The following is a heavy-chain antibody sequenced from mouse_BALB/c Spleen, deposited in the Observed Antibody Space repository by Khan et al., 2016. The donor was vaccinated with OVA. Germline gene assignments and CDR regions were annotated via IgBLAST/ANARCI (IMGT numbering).Heavy chain of an antibody. CDR1: GYTFTSYW. D-gene: IGHD1-1*01. Sequence: DLVKPGASVKLSCKAAGYTFTSYWINWIKQRPGQGLEWIGRVSPGSGSPYYNEMFKGKATVTVDKSSSTAYIHLNSLSSEDSAVYFFTRSHYFGNSLYAMDYWGQGTSVTVSS. CDR2: VSPGSGSP. V-gene: IGHV1S41*01. J-gene: IGHJ4*01. CDR3: TRSHYFGNSLYAMDY.